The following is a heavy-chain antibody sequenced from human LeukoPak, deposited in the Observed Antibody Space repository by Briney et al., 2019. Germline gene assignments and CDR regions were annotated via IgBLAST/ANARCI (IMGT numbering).Heavy chain of an antibody. CDR3: ARDEPREGRDFYYYYMDV. Sequence: SVKVSCTASGGTFSSYAISWVRQAPGQGLEWMGGIIPIFGTANYAQKFQGRVTITTDESTSTAYMELSSLRSEDTAVYYCARDEPREGRDFYYYYMDVWGKGTTVTVSS. J-gene: IGHJ6*03. CDR2: IIPIFGTA. CDR1: GGTFSSYA. V-gene: IGHV1-69*05.